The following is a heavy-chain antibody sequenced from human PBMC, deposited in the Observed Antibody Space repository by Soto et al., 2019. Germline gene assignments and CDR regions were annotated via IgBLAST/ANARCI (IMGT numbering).Heavy chain of an antibody. CDR2: IIPIFGTA. D-gene: IGHD3-3*01. J-gene: IGHJ6*02. Sequence: QVQLVQSGAEVQKPGSSVKVSCKASGGTFSSYAISWVRQAPGQGLEWMGGIIPIFGTANYAQKFQGRVTITADKSTRTAYMELSSLRSEDTAVYHCARDTLPTYYDFWSGYYTYYYYGMDVWGQGTTVTVSS. CDR1: GGTFSSYA. V-gene: IGHV1-69*06. CDR3: ARDTLPTYYDFWSGYYTYYYYGMDV.